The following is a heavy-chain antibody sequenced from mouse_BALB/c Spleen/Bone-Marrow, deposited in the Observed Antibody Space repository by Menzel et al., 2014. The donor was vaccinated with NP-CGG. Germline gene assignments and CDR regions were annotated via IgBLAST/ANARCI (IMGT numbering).Heavy chain of an antibody. D-gene: IGHD2-3*01. Sequence: EVKLMESGGGLVQPGGSLRLSCATSGFTFTDYHMNWVRQPPGKALEWLGFIRNRANGYTTEFSASVKGRFTISRDNSQSILYLQINTLRAEDSATYYCARYDGYSDNAMDYWGQGTSVTVSS. V-gene: IGHV7-3*02. CDR1: GFTFTDYH. CDR3: ARYDGYSDNAMDY. CDR2: IRNRANGYTT. J-gene: IGHJ4*01.